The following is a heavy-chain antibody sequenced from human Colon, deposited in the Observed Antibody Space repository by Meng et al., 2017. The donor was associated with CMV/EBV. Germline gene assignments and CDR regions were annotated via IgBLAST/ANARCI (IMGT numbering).Heavy chain of an antibody. CDR2: LYSGGTT. CDR3: ARDDRGPAANSN. J-gene: IGHJ4*02. V-gene: IGHV3-66*02. Sequence: GGSLRLSCAASGFTFASHTMTWVRQAPGKGLEWVSVLYSGGTTYYADSVKGRFTISRDNSKNTLYLQMNSLRTEDTAVYYCARDDRGPAANSNWGQGTMVTVSS. CDR1: GFTFASHT. D-gene: IGHD2-2*01.